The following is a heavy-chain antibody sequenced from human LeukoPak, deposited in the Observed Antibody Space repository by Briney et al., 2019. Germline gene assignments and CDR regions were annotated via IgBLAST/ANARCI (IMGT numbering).Heavy chain of an antibody. D-gene: IGHD6-13*01. Sequence: ASVKVSCKASGYTFTSYDITWVRQAPGQGFEWMGWINPNSGGTNYAQKFQGRVTVTRDTSISTAFMDLSSLRSDDTAVFYCARGPPRGTAAGPDFWGQGTLVTVSS. CDR3: ARGPPRGTAAGPDF. CDR1: GYTFTSYD. V-gene: IGHV1-2*02. J-gene: IGHJ4*02. CDR2: INPNSGGT.